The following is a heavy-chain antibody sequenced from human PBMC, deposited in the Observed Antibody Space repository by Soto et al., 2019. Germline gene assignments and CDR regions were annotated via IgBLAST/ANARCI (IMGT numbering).Heavy chain of an antibody. V-gene: IGHV3-23*01. CDR3: AKAPGYSSSWYGY. J-gene: IGHJ4*02. Sequence: GGSLRLSCAASGFIFSSYAMSWVRQAPGKGLEWVSAISGSGGSTYYADSVKGRFTISRDNSKNTLYLQMNSLRAEDTAVYYCAKAPGYSSSWYGYWGQGTLVTVSS. CDR1: GFIFSSYA. D-gene: IGHD6-13*01. CDR2: ISGSGGST.